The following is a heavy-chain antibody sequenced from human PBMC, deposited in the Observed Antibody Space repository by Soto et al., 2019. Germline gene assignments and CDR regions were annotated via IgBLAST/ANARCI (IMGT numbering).Heavy chain of an antibody. CDR1: GFTFSGYA. D-gene: IGHD3-3*01. J-gene: IGHJ5*02. V-gene: IGHV3-23*01. CDR2: ISGSGGST. Sequence: GGSLRLSCAAAGFTFSGYAMSWVRQAPGKGLEWVSAISGSGGSTYYAGSVKGRFTISRDNSKNTLYLQMNSLRAEDTAVYYCAKAGITIFGVADRFFDPWGQGTLVTVSS. CDR3: AKAGITIFGVADRFFDP.